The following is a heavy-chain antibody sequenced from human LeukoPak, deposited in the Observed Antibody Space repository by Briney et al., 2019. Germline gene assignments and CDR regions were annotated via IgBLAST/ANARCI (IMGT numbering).Heavy chain of an antibody. CDR2: ISGSGGST. Sequence: GGSLRLSCAASGFTFSSYAMSWVRQAPGKGLEWVSAISGSGGSTYYADSVKGRFTISRDNSKNTLYLQMNSPRAEDTAVYYCAKVPLVAGTFRTEYYFDYWGQGTLVTVSS. V-gene: IGHV3-23*01. CDR3: AKVPLVAGTFRTEYYFDY. J-gene: IGHJ4*02. D-gene: IGHD6-19*01. CDR1: GFTFSSYA.